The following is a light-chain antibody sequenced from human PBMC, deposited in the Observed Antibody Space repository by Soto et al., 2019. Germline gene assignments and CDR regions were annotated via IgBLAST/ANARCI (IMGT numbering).Light chain of an antibody. J-gene: IGKJ1*01. V-gene: IGKV3-20*01. CDR2: GAS. CDR1: QSLRPTY. Sequence: EVVLMQSPDTLSLSPGETATLSCRASQSLRPTYVAWYQQKPGQAPRLLIYGASFRATDIPNRFSGRGSGTDFTLSISRLEPEDFAVYYCQQYVTSPRTFGQGTKVDIK. CDR3: QQYVTSPRT.